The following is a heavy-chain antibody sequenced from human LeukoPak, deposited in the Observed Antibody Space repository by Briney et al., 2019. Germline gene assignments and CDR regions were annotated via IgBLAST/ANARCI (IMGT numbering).Heavy chain of an antibody. D-gene: IGHD2-8*01. J-gene: IGHJ4*02. CDR3: ASVRLGY. CDR2: MYHTGGT. CDR1: GGSISTYY. V-gene: IGHV4-4*07. Sequence: SETLSLTCTVSGGSISTYYWSWVRQPAGKGLEWIGRMYHTGGTNYNPSLRSRVRMSIDTSKNQFSLKLNSVTAADTAVYYRASVRLGYWGQGTLVTVPS.